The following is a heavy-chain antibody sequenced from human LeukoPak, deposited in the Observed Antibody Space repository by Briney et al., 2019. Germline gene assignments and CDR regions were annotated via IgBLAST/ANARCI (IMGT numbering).Heavy chain of an antibody. CDR1: GFTFSSYW. CDR2: IKQDGSGK. D-gene: IGHD3-3*01. V-gene: IGHV3-7*01. J-gene: IGHJ5*02. Sequence: GGSLRLSCAASGFTFSSYWMSWVRQAPGKGLEWVANIKQDGSGKYYVDSVKGRFTISRDNAKNSLYLQMNSLRAEDTAVYYCARGTIFGVDRAWFDPWGQGTLVTVSS. CDR3: ARGTIFGVDRAWFDP.